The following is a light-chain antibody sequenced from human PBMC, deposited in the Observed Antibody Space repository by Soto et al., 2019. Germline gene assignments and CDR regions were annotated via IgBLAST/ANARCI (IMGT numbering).Light chain of an antibody. CDR3: QQYGSSPRT. Sequence: EIVLTQSPATLSLSPGERATLSCRASQSVSSYLAWYQQKPGQAPRLLIYDTSNRATGIPDRFSGSGSGTDFSLTISSLEPGDLAVYYCQQYGSSPRTFGQGTKVDI. V-gene: IGKV3-20*01. CDR1: QSVSSY. J-gene: IGKJ1*01. CDR2: DTS.